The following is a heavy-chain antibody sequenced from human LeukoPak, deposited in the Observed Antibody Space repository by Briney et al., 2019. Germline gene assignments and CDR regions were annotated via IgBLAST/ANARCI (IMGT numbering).Heavy chain of an antibody. CDR2: IYSGGST. Sequence: QPGGSLRLSCAASGFTFSDYYMSWVRQAPGKGLEWVSVIYSGGSTYYADSVKGRFTISRDNSKNTLYLQMNSLRAEDTAVYYCAREKDEDSSGWRYFDLWGRGTLVTVSS. D-gene: IGHD6-19*01. V-gene: IGHV3-66*01. J-gene: IGHJ2*01. CDR1: GFTFSDYY. CDR3: AREKDEDSSGWRYFDL.